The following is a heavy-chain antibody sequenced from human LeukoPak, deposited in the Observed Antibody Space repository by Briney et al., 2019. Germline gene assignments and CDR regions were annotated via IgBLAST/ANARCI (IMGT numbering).Heavy chain of an antibody. D-gene: IGHD3-10*01. CDR2: ISSSSTYI. Sequence: GSLRLSCAASGFTFSSYWMHWVRQAPGKGLEWVSSISSSSTYIYYADSVKGRFTISRDNAKNSLYLQMNGLRAEDTAVYYCAKDATRLSTYYGSGSLYYFDYWGQGTLVTVSS. CDR3: AKDATRLSTYYGSGSLYYFDY. J-gene: IGHJ4*02. V-gene: IGHV3-21*01. CDR1: GFTFSSYW.